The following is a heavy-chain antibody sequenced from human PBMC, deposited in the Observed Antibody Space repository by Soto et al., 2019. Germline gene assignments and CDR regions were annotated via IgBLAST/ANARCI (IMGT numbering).Heavy chain of an antibody. CDR1: GLTFSNYA. Sequence: LRLSCAASGLTFSNYAMNWVRQAPGKGLEWVSVISGSGESTYYADPVKGRFTISRDNSKNTLYLQMNSLRAADTALYFCAKDFGDIVVLVLWPYGMDDWGQGTTVTDSS. D-gene: IGHD2-15*01. CDR2: ISGSGEST. V-gene: IGHV3-23*01. J-gene: IGHJ6*02. CDR3: AKDFGDIVVLVLWPYGMDD.